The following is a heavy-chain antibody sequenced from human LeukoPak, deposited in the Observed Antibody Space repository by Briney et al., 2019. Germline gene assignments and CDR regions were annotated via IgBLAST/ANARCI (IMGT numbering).Heavy chain of an antibody. CDR1: GFTFSSYG. CDR2: IWYDGSNK. Sequence: PGRSLRLSCAASGFTFSSYGMHWVRQAPGKGLEWVAVIWYDGSNKYYADSVKGRFTISRDNSKNTLHLQMNSLRAEDTAVYYCAKDAKVPYSNYVNWFDPWGQGTLVTVSS. D-gene: IGHD4-11*01. CDR3: AKDAKVPYSNYVNWFDP. V-gene: IGHV3-33*06. J-gene: IGHJ5*02.